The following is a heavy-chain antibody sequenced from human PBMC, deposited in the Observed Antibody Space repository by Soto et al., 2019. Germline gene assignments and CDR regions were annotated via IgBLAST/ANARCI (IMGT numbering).Heavy chain of an antibody. Sequence: SETLSLTCTVSGGSISSSSYYWGWIRQPPGKGLEWIGSIYYSGSTYYNPSLKSRVTISADTSKNQFSLKLFSVTAADTARYYCARATGYSSTWYDSWGQGIQVTVSS. V-gene: IGHV4-39*07. J-gene: IGHJ5*01. CDR2: IYYSGST. D-gene: IGHD6-13*01. CDR3: ARATGYSSTWYDS. CDR1: GGSISSSSYY.